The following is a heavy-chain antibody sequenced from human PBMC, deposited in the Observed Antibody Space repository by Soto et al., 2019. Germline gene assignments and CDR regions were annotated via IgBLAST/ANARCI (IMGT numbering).Heavy chain of an antibody. CDR3: ARVSGYYPLDY. V-gene: IGHV1-3*01. CDR2: INAGNGNT. D-gene: IGHD5-12*01. Sequence: QVQLVQSGAEVKKPGASVKVSCKASGYTFTSYAMHWVRQAPGQRLEWMGWINAGNGNTKYSQKFQGRVIITRDTSASTAYMEMSSLRSEDTAVYYCARVSGYYPLDYWGQVTLVTVAS. J-gene: IGHJ4*02. CDR1: GYTFTSYA.